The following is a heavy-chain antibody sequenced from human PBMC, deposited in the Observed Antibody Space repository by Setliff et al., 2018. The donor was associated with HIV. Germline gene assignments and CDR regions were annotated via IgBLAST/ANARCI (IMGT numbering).Heavy chain of an antibody. CDR3: ASAPQYSSGWYGRAFDY. Sequence: SGGSLRLSCAASGFTFSSYSMNWVRQAPGKGLEWVSSISSSSSYIYYADSVKGRFTISRDNSKNTLYLQMNSLRAEDTAVYYCASAPQYSSGWYGRAFDYWGQGMLVTVSS. J-gene: IGHJ4*02. CDR1: GFTFSSYS. D-gene: IGHD6-19*01. CDR2: ISSSSSYI. V-gene: IGHV3-21*01.